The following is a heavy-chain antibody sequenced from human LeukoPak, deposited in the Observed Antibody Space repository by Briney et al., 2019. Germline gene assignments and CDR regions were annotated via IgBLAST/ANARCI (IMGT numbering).Heavy chain of an antibody. CDR1: GGSISSYY. J-gene: IGHJ4*02. CDR3: ARHAFYGSESSYQPTYYFDY. D-gene: IGHD3-10*01. Sequence: PSETLSLTCTVSGGSISSYYWSWIRQPPGKGLEWIGYIYYSGSTNYNPSLKSRVTISVDTSKNQFSLKLSSVTAADTAVYYCARHAFYGSESSYQPTYYFDYWGQGTLVTVSS. CDR2: IYYSGST. V-gene: IGHV4-59*08.